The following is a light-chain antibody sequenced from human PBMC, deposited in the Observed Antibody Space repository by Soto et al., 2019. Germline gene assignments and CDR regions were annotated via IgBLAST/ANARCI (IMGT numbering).Light chain of an antibody. CDR2: DVS. Sequence: QSVLTQPASVSGSPEQSITISCTGTSSDVGGYNYVSWYQQHPGKAPKLMIYDVSNRPSGVSNRFSGSKSGNTASLTISGLQAEDEDYYYCSSYTDSSTLVVFGGGTQLAVL. CDR1: SSDVGGYNY. J-gene: IGLJ2*01. V-gene: IGLV2-14*01. CDR3: SSYTDSSTLVV.